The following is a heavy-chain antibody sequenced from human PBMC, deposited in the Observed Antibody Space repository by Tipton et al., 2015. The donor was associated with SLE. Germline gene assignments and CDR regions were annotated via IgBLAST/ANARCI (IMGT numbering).Heavy chain of an antibody. CDR1: GGSISSGSYY. J-gene: IGHJ3*02. D-gene: IGHD5/OR15-5a*01. CDR3: AGFKVSGVEDAFDI. Sequence: TLSLTCTVSGGSISSGSYYWSWIRQPAGKGLEWIGRIYTSGSTNYNPSLKSRVTISVDTSKNQFSLKLSSVTAADTAVYYCAGFKVSGVEDAFDIWGQGTMVTVSS. CDR2: IYTSGST. V-gene: IGHV4-61*02.